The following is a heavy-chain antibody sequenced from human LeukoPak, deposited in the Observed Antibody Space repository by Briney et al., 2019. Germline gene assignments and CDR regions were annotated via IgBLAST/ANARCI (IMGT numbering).Heavy chain of an antibody. V-gene: IGHV3-66*01. CDR1: GFTVSSNY. J-gene: IGHJ5*02. D-gene: IGHD3-16*02. Sequence: GGSLRLSCAAPGFTVSSNYMSWVRQAPGKGLEWVSVIYSGGSTYYADSVKGRFTISRDNSKNTLYLQMNSLRAEDTAVYYCARDERITFGGVIVHNWFDPWGQGTLVTVSS. CDR2: IYSGGST. CDR3: ARDERITFGGVIVHNWFDP.